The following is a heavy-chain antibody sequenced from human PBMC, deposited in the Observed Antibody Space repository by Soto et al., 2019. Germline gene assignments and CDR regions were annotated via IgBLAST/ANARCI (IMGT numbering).Heavy chain of an antibody. D-gene: IGHD3-16*02. CDR2: ISGTGIDI. Sequence: GGSLRLSCAASGFDFYYYNMNWVRQAPGRGLEWVSSISGTGIDIHFADSVKGRFVISRDNAKTSLYLQMNSLRPEDTAVYYCARERVVNYTDYYFDYWGHGTLVTVSS. J-gene: IGHJ4*01. CDR1: GFDFYYYN. V-gene: IGHV3-21*01. CDR3: ARERVVNYTDYYFDY.